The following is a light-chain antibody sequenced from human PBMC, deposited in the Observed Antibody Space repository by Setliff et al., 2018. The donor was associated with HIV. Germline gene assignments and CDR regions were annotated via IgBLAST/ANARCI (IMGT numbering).Light chain of an antibody. J-gene: IGLJ3*02. V-gene: IGLV1-47*01. CDR3: ASWDDSLSGRL. CDR1: IPNIGNNY. Sequence: QSALTQPPSASGTPGQRVTISCSGGIPNIGNNYVYWYQQVPGTAPKLLIYRNDQWPSGVPDRFSGSKSGTSASLAISGLRSDDEGDYYCASWDDSLSGRLFGGGTK. CDR2: RND.